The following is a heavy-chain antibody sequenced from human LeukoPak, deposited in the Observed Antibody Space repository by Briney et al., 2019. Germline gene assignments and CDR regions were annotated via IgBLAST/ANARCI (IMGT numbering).Heavy chain of an antibody. CDR3: AKDLISYYYGSGTMDV. Sequence: SCKASGYTFTSYAIHWVRQAPGKGLEWVAFIRYDGSNKYYADSVKGRFTISRDNSKNTLYLQMNSLRAEDTAVYYCAKDLISYYYGSGTMDVWGKGTTVTISS. CDR1: GYTFTSYA. D-gene: IGHD3-10*01. J-gene: IGHJ6*03. CDR2: IRYDGSNK. V-gene: IGHV3-30*02.